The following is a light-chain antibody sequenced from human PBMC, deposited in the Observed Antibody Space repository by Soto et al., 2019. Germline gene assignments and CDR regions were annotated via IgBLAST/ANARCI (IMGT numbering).Light chain of an antibody. V-gene: IGLV1-44*01. CDR3: ASCDASLNGVV. CDR2: DNN. Sequence: QSVLTQPPSASGTPGQRVTISCSGSNSNIGSNTVNWYQQLPGTAPKLLIYDNNKRPSGVPGRFSDSKSGTSASLAISGLQSEDEADYYCASCDASLNGVVFCGGTTLTVL. CDR1: NSNIGSNT. J-gene: IGLJ2*01.